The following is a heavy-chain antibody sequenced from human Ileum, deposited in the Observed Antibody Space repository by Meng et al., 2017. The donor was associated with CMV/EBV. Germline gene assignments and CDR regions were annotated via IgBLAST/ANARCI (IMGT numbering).Heavy chain of an antibody. CDR1: GFTLSNYW. Sequence: EMQVVVSGGGLVQPGGSLRLSCAASGFTLSNYWMQWVRQAPGKGLVWVASISFDGSSTNYADSVKGRFTMSRDNAKNTMYLQMNSVRVDDTAMYYCARTNNADYWGQGTLVTVSS. J-gene: IGHJ4*02. V-gene: IGHV3-74*01. CDR3: ARTNNADY. D-gene: IGHD1-14*01. CDR2: ISFDGSST.